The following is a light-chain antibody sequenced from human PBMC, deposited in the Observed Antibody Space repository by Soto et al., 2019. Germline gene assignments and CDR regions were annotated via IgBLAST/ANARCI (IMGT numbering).Light chain of an antibody. CDR1: QNVLYSSNNKNY. J-gene: IGKJ1*01. Sequence: DIVMTQSPDSLAVSLGETATINCKSSQNVLYSSNNKNYLAWYQQKPGQPPKLLIYWASTRESGVPDRFSGSGAGTDFTLTISSLQAEDVAVYYCQQYCSTPRPFGQGTKVEIK. CDR3: QQYCSTPRP. V-gene: IGKV4-1*01. CDR2: WAS.